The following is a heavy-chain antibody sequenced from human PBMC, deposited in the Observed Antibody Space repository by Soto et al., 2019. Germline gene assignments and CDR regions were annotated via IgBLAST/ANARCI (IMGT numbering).Heavy chain of an antibody. CDR1: GYTFTSYD. D-gene: IGHD6-19*01. CDR2: MNPNSGNT. CDR3: ARGFGYSSGWYAGYYYYGMDV. J-gene: IGHJ6*02. Sequence: ASVKVSCKASGYTFTSYDINWVRQATGQGLEWMGWMNPNSGNTGYAQKFQGRVTMTRNTSISTAYMELSSLRSEDTAVYYCARGFGYSSGWYAGYYYYGMDVWGQGTTVPVSS. V-gene: IGHV1-8*01.